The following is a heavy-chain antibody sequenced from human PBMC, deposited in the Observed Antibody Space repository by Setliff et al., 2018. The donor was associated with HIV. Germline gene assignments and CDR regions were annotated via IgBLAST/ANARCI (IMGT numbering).Heavy chain of an antibody. CDR2: ISTYSDET. D-gene: IGHD3-10*01. Sequence: GASVKVSCKPSGYTFTTYGLSWVRQAPGQGLEWMGWISTYSDETSYSQKFQGRVTLTRDTSASTVYLDLSSLSSEDTAIYYCARGYYNSGNYFEYWGQGTLVTVSS. CDR3: ARGYYNSGNYFEY. CDR1: GYTFTTYG. V-gene: IGHV1-18*01. J-gene: IGHJ4*02.